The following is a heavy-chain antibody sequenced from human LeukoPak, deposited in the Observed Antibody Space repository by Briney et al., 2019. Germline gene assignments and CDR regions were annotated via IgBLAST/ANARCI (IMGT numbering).Heavy chain of an antibody. CDR3: AGLKGMDV. Sequence: GGSLRLSCAASGFTFSSSVMSWVRQAPGKGLEWVSSIGGSGGDTYYADSVKGRFTISRDNSKNTLHLQMNSLRAEGTAVYYCAGLKGMDVWGQGTTVTVSS. J-gene: IGHJ6*02. V-gene: IGHV3-23*01. CDR1: GFTFSSSV. CDR2: IGGSGGDT.